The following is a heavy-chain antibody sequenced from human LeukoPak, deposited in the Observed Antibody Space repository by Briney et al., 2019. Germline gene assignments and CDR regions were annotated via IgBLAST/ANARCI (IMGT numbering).Heavy chain of an antibody. Sequence: PGGPLRLSCAASGFTFGSYSMNWVRQAPGKGLEWVSYISSSSSTIYYADSVKGRFTISRDNAKNSLYLQMNSLRAEDTAVYYCARTYCSSTSCYIWHAFDIWGQGTMVTVSS. J-gene: IGHJ3*02. CDR1: GFTFGSYS. D-gene: IGHD2-2*02. CDR3: ARTYCSSTSCYIWHAFDI. V-gene: IGHV3-48*04. CDR2: ISSSSSTI.